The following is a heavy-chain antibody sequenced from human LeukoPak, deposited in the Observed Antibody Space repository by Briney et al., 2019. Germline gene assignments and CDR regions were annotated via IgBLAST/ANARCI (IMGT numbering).Heavy chain of an antibody. CDR1: GFTFSSYA. CDR2: ISGSGGSI. J-gene: IGHJ5*02. V-gene: IGHV3-23*01. Sequence: GGSLRLSCAASGFTFSSYAMSWVRQAPGKGLEWVSGISGSGGSIYYADSVKGRLTISRDNSKNTLYLQMNSLRAEDTAVYYCARDDYRGVTNFDPWGQGTLVTVSS. CDR3: ARDDYRGVTNFDP. D-gene: IGHD3-10*01.